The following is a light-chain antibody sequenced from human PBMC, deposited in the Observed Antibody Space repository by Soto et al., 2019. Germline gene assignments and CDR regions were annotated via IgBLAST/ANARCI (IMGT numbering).Light chain of an antibody. CDR3: QQYGRSPPNT. CDR2: GAS. Sequence: EIVLTQSPGTLSLSPGERVTLSCRASQSVSSNSLAWYLQKPGQAPRLFIYGASSRATGIPDRFSGSGSGTDFTLTISRLEPEDFAVYYCQQYGRSPPNTFGQGTKLEIK. J-gene: IGKJ2*01. V-gene: IGKV3-20*01. CDR1: QSVSSNS.